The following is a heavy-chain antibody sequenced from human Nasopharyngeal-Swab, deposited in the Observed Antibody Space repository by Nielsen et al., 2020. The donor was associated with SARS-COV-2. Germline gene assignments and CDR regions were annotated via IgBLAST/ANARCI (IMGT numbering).Heavy chain of an antibody. CDR2: IYYSGST. Sequence: SETLSLTCTVSGGSISSSSYYWGWLRQPPGKGLDWIGSIYYSGSTYYNPSLKSRVTILVDTSKNQYSLKLSSVTAADTAVYYCAATSVLRFLEWLNNWFDPWGQGTLVTVSS. D-gene: IGHD3-3*01. CDR3: AATSVLRFLEWLNNWFDP. V-gene: IGHV4-39*01. J-gene: IGHJ5*02. CDR1: GGSISSSSYY.